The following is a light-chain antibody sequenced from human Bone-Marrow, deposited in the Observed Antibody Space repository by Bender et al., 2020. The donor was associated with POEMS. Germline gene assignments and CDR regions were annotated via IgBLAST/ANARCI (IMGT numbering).Light chain of an antibody. V-gene: IGLV2-23*02. CDR2: EVT. CDR3: CSYATTTTWA. CDR1: SSDVGGYDH. J-gene: IGLJ3*02. Sequence: QSALTQPPSASGSPGQSITISCSGTSSDVGGYDHVSWYQQHPGRAPKLIIFEVTQRPSGVSDRFSGSKSGNTASLTISGLQPEDGADYYCCSYATTTTWAFGGGTKVTVL.